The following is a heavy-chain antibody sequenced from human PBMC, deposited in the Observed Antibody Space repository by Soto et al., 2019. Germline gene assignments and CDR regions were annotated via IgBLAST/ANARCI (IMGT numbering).Heavy chain of an antibody. CDR3: AKGLGFPDYYFDY. D-gene: IGHD2-21*01. J-gene: IGHJ4*02. CDR1: GFTFSSYA. V-gene: IGHV3-23*01. Sequence: GGSLRLSCAASGFTFSSYAMSWVRQAPGKGLEWVSAISGSGGSTYYADSVKGRLTISRDNSKNTLYLQMNSLRAEDTAVYYCAKGLGFPDYYFDYWGQGTLVTVSS. CDR2: ISGSGGST.